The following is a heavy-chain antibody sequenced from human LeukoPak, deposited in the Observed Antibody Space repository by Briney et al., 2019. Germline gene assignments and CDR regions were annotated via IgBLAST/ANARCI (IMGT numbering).Heavy chain of an antibody. V-gene: IGHV3-72*01. Sequence: GESLKISCKGSGYSFTSYWIGWVRQMPGKGLEWVGRTRNRPQSYTTEYAASVKGRFTISRDDSKNLLYLQMNSLKSEDTAVYYCARVAANERWYFDLWGRGTLVTVSS. D-gene: IGHD6-25*01. J-gene: IGHJ2*01. CDR3: ARVAANERWYFDL. CDR1: GYSFTSYW. CDR2: TRNRPQSYTT.